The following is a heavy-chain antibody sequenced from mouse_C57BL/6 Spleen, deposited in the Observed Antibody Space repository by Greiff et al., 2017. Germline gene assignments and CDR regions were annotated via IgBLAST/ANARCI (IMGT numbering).Heavy chain of an antibody. CDR2: INPYNGDT. CDR1: GYSFTGYF. J-gene: IGHJ2*01. CDR3: ARDLGGDY. V-gene: IGHV1-20*01. Sequence: EVKLQQSGPELVKPGDSVKISCKASGYSFTGYFMNWVMQSHGKSLEWIGRINPYNGDTFYNQKFKGKATLTVDKSSSTAHMELRSLTSEDSAVYYCARDLGGDYWGQGTTLTVSS.